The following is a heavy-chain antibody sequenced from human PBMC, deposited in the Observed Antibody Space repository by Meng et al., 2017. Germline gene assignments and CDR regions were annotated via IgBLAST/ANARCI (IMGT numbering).Heavy chain of an antibody. CDR1: GGTFSSYT. Sequence: QVQLVQSGAEVKKPGSSVKVSCKASGGTFSSYTISWVRQAPGQGLEWMGRIIPILGIANYAQKFQGRVTITADKSTSTAYMELSSLRSEDTAVYYCARKLAAAGSVYAFDIWGQGTMVTVSS. D-gene: IGHD6-13*01. CDR3: ARKLAAAGSVYAFDI. CDR2: IIPILGIA. J-gene: IGHJ3*02. V-gene: IGHV1-69*02.